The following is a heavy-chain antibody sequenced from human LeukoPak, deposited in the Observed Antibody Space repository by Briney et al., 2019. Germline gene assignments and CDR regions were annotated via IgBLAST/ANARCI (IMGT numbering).Heavy chain of an antibody. J-gene: IGHJ4*02. V-gene: IGHV4-39*01. Sequence: SETLSLTCTVSGGSISSSSYYWGWIRQPPGKGLEWIGSIYYSGSTHYNPSLKSRVTISVDTSKNQFSLKPSSVTAADTAVYYCARNLIRLERRLGFDYWGQGTLVTVSS. D-gene: IGHD1-1*01. CDR2: IYYSGST. CDR1: GGSISSSSYY. CDR3: ARNLIRLERRLGFDY.